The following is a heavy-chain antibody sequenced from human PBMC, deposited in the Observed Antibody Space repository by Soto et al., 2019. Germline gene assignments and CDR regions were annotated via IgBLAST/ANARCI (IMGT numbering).Heavy chain of an antibody. V-gene: IGHV4-30-2*02. CDR1: GGSISREGFS. D-gene: IGHD3-22*01. CDR3: ARTYDDSGPNSGGYGFDI. J-gene: IGHJ3*02. CDR2: IYIYRTGRA. Sequence: SETLSLTCAVSGGSISREGFSWNWIRQPPGKGLEWIGYIYIYRTGRAFYNPSLRSRVTISVDRSRNQFSLELTSVTAADTAVYYCARTYDDSGPNSGGYGFDIWGPGTMVTVSS.